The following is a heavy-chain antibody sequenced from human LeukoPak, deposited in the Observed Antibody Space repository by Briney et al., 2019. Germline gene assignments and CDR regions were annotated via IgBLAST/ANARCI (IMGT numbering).Heavy chain of an antibody. V-gene: IGHV1-46*01. Sequence: ASVKVSCKASGYTFTSYYMHWVRQAPGQGLEWMGIINPSGGSTSYAQKFQGRVTITRDMSTSTAYMELSSLRSEDTAVYYCAAPPNYYDSSGYSDYWGQGTLVTVSS. CDR3: AAPPNYYDSSGYSDY. CDR1: GYTFTSYY. CDR2: INPSGGST. J-gene: IGHJ4*02. D-gene: IGHD3-22*01.